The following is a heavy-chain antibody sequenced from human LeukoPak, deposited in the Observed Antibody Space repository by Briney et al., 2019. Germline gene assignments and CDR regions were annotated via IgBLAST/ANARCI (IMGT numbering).Heavy chain of an antibody. CDR1: GGSISSSSYY. D-gene: IGHD5-18*01. CDR3: AREGGYSYGTPIDY. J-gene: IGHJ4*02. Sequence: PSETLSLTCTVSGGSISSSSYYWGWIRQPPGKGLEWIGFIYYSGSTNYNPSLKSRVTISVDTSKNQFSLKLSSVTAADTAVYYCAREGGYSYGTPIDYWGQGTLVTVSS. V-gene: IGHV4-61*01. CDR2: IYYSGST.